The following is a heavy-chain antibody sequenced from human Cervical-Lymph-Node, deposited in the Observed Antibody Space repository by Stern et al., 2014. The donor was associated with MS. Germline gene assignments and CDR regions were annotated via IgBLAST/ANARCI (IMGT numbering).Heavy chain of an antibody. V-gene: IGHV1-3*04. Sequence: DQLVESGAEVKKPGDSVKVSCKASGYTFTSYAIHWVRQAPGQRLEWMGRINTANGDTYYSEKFQGRVTFTRDTSANTAYMELFSLTSEDTTVYYCGRGQQSFDPWGQGTLVTVSA. CDR3: GRGQQSFDP. J-gene: IGHJ5*02. D-gene: IGHD6-13*01. CDR1: GYTFTSYA. CDR2: INTANGDT.